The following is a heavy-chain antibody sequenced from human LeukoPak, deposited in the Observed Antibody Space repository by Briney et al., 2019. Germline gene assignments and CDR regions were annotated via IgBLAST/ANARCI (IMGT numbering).Heavy chain of an antibody. J-gene: IGHJ4*02. CDR3: ARGMYSSSWYGDY. D-gene: IGHD6-13*01. CDR1: GGSLSGYY. V-gene: IGHV4-34*01. CDR2: INHSGST. Sequence: SETLSLTCAVSGGSLSGYYWSWIRQSPGKGLEWIGEINHSGSTNYKSSLESRVIISIDMSKNQFSLKLSSVTAADTAVYYCARGMYSSSWYGDYWGQGTLVTVSS.